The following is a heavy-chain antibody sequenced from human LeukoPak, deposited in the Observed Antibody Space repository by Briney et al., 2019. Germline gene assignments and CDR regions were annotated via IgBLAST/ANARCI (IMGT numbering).Heavy chain of an antibody. CDR2: SNAGNGNT. Sequence: ASVKVSCKASGYTFTRHAMHWVRQAPGQRLERMGWSNAGNGNTKYSQEFQGRVTITRDTSANTVYMELSRLRAEDMAVYYCARGSSKLGGAFDLWGQGTLVTVS. CDR3: ARGSSKLGGAFDL. V-gene: IGHV1-3*02. J-gene: IGHJ3*01. CDR1: GYTFTRHA. D-gene: IGHD7-27*01.